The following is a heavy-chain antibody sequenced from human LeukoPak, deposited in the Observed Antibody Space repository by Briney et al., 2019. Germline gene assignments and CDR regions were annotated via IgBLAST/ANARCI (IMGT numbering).Heavy chain of an antibody. CDR1: GITFSSYS. Sequence: PGGSLRLSSVASGITFSSYSMNWVRQAPGKGLEWVSYISSFSGTINYADSVKGRFTISRDNAKNSLYLQMNSLRAEDTAVYYCARDQGGVGYWGQGTLVTVSS. J-gene: IGHJ4*02. D-gene: IGHD3-16*01. V-gene: IGHV3-48*01. CDR2: ISSFSGTI. CDR3: ARDQGGVGY.